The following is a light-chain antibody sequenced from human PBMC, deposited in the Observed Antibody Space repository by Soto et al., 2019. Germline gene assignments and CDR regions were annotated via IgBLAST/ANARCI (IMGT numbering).Light chain of an antibody. CDR1: QILSGTY. J-gene: IGKJ4*01. CDR2: AAS. CDR3: QHYVSSPLT. Sequence: DIVLTQSPDTLSLSPGESATLSCRASQILSGTYLAWYQQKLGQSPRLHIYAASTRATGVPDRFSGSGSGTDFTLTISRLEPEDFAVYYCQHYVSSPLTFGGGTKVEIK. V-gene: IGKV3-20*01.